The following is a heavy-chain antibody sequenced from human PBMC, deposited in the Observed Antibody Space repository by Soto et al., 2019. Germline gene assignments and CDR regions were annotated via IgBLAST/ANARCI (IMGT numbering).Heavy chain of an antibody. CDR2: INWNGGDI. D-gene: IGHD2-15*01. J-gene: IGHJ4*02. CDR1: GFTFDNYA. CDR3: TKGYSISDTCFQDY. Sequence: DVRLVESGGGLVQPGRSLRLSCAGSGFTFDNYAMHWVRQAPGRGLEWVSGINWNGGDIAYADSVKGRFSISRDNARNSLYLQMNSLRAEDTALYYCTKGYSISDTCFQDYWGQGTLVTVSS. V-gene: IGHV3-9*01.